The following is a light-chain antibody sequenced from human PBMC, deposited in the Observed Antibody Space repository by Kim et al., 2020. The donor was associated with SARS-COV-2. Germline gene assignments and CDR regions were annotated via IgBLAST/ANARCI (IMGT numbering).Light chain of an antibody. J-gene: IGKJ1*01. CDR1: QYVTRG. V-gene: IGKV1-5*01. Sequence: SPLPASVGDRVTIPCRATQYVTRGLAWYQQKPGRAPKLLIYDASTLDRGVPSRFRGSGSVTEFTLTINSLQPDDFASYYCQHRQTFGQGTKVDIK. CDR2: DAS. CDR3: QHRQT.